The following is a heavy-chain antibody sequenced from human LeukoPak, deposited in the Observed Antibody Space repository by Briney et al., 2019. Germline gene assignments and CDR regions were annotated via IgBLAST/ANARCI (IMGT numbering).Heavy chain of an antibody. D-gene: IGHD3-22*01. Sequence: GGSLRLSCAASGFTFSSYGMHWVRQAPGKGLEWVAVISYDGSNKYYADSVKGRFTISRDNSKNTLYLQMNSLRAEDTAVYYCAKDLYVYYDENYYGMDVWGQGTTVTVSS. V-gene: IGHV3-30*18. CDR3: AKDLYVYYDENYYGMDV. CDR2: ISYDGSNK. CDR1: GFTFSSYG. J-gene: IGHJ6*02.